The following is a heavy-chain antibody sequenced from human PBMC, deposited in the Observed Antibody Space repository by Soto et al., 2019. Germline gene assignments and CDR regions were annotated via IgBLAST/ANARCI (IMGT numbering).Heavy chain of an antibody. CDR3: AITIAVRGVLPDALDI. CDR2: ISAYNGNT. D-gene: IGHD3-10*01. V-gene: IGHV1-18*04. Sequence: ASVKVSCKASGYTFTSYGISWLLEAPGQGLEWMGWISAYNGNTNYAQKLQGRVTMTTDTSTSTAYMELRSLRSDDTAVYYCAITIAVRGVLPDALDIWGPGTMLTVSS. J-gene: IGHJ3*02. CDR1: GYTFTSYG.